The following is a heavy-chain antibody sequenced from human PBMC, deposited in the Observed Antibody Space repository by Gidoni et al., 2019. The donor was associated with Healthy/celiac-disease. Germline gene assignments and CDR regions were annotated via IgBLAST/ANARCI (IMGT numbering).Heavy chain of an antibody. J-gene: IGHJ4*02. Sequence: QVQLQESGPGLVKPSGTRSLTCAVSGGAISSSNWWSWVRQAPGKGLEWIGEIYHSGSTNYNPSLKSRVTISVDKSKNQFSLKLSSVTAADTAVYYCAREEVGYSYGYDYWGQGTLVTVSS. CDR1: GGAISSSNW. CDR3: AREEVGYSYGYDY. CDR2: IYHSGST. D-gene: IGHD5-18*01. V-gene: IGHV4-4*02.